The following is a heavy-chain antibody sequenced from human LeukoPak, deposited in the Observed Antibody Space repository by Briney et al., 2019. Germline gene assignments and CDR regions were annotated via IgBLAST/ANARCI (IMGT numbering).Heavy chain of an antibody. V-gene: IGHV3-23*01. Sequence: PGGSLRLSCAASGFTFSSYAMSWVRQAPGKGLGWVSAISGSGGSTYYADSVKGRFTISRDNSKNTLYLQMNSLRAEDTAVYYCAKGTGRYCSSTSCLASDYWGQGTLVTVSS. J-gene: IGHJ4*02. CDR3: AKGTGRYCSSTSCLASDY. CDR2: ISGSGGST. D-gene: IGHD2-2*01. CDR1: GFTFSSYA.